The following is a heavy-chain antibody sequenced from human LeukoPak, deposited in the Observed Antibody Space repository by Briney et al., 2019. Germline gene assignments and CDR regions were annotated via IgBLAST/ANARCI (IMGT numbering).Heavy chain of an antibody. CDR2: INHSGST. CDR1: GGSFSGYY. J-gene: IGHJ4*02. Sequence: SETLSLTCAVYGGSFSGYYWSWIRQPPGKGLEWIGEINHSGSTNYNPSLKSRVTISVDTSKNQFSLELSSVTAADTAVYYCARGVHYFDYWGQGTLVTVSS. V-gene: IGHV4-34*01. CDR3: ARGVHYFDY.